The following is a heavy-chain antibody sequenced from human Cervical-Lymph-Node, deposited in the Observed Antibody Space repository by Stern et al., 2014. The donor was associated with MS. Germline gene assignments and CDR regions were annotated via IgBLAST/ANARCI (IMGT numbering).Heavy chain of an antibody. J-gene: IGHJ5*02. CDR1: GCTFSKFP. CDR2: IFRVCGAP. V-gene: IGHV1-69*01. Sequence: VPLVQSGAEVTKPGSSVKVSCKASGCTFSKFPSGWVRQAPGQGIEWMGWIFRVCGAPTYAQEFRCRVTITADVATSTVYMELSSLRSDDTAVYYCALSSETSDRWYSLGYDLWGQGTLVTVSS. D-gene: IGHD6-13*01. CDR3: ALSSETSDRWYSLGYDL.